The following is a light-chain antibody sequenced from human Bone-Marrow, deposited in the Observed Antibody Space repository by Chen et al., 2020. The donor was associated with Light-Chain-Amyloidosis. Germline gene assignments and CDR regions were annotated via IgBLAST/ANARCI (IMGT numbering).Light chain of an antibody. Sequence: SHLLTPPSSVSVAPGQPATIARGGNNIGSTSVHWYQQTPGQAPLLVVYDDSDRPSGIPERLSGSNSGNTATLTSRGVEDGDEADYYCQVWGRSSDRPVFGGGTKLTVL. CDR2: DDS. J-gene: IGLJ3*02. CDR1: NIGSTS. CDR3: QVWGRSSDRPV. V-gene: IGLV3-21*02.